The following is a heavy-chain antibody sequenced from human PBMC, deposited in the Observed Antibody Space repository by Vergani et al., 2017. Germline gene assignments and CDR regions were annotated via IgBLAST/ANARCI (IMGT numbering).Heavy chain of an antibody. CDR3: ARCHGGVVVVPAAIDY. CDR1: GGSFSGYY. D-gene: IGHD2-2*01. J-gene: IGHJ4*02. Sequence: QVQLQQWGAGLLKPSETLSLTCAVYGGSFSGYYWSWIRQPPGKGLEWIGEINHSGSTYYNPSLKSRVTISVDTSKNQFSLKLSSVTAADTAVYYCARCHGGVVVVPAAIDYWGQGTLVTVSS. V-gene: IGHV4-34*01. CDR2: INHSGST.